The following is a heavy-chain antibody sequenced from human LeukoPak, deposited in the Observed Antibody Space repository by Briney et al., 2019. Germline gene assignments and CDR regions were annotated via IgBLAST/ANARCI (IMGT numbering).Heavy chain of an antibody. Sequence: SETLSLTCTVSGGSITNNNYYWGWIRQPPGEGLEWIGSRYYSDSGTTYYNPSLKSRVTMSVDTYKKQFSLKLSSVTAADTAVYYCARQMYYYDSSGYRYYFDYWGQGTLVTVSS. V-gene: IGHV4-39*01. CDR3: ARQMYYYDSSGYRYYFDY. CDR2: RYYSDSGTT. D-gene: IGHD3-22*01. CDR1: GGSITNNNYY. J-gene: IGHJ4*02.